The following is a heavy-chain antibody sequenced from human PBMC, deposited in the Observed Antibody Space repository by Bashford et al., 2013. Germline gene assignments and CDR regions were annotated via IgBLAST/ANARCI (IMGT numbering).Heavy chain of an antibody. CDR1: GYTFTSYD. CDR3: VTYVDNDY. D-gene: IGHD2-15*01. J-gene: IGHJ4*02. CDR2: MNPNNGNT. Sequence: ASVKVSCKASGYTFTSYDINWVRQATGQGLEWVGRMNPNNGNTGYAQKFQGRVTMTRDTSISTAYMELSSLKSEDTAVYYCVTYVDNDYWAQGTLVTVSS. V-gene: IGHV1-8*01.